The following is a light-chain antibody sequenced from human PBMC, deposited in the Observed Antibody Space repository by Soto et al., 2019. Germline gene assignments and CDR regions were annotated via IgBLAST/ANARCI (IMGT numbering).Light chain of an antibody. CDR2: GAS. CDR1: QSVSSSY. Sequence: EIVLTQSPGTLSLSPGERATLSCRASQSVSSSYLAWYQQKPGQAPRLLIYGASSRATGIPDRFSGSVSGTDFTLTISRLEPEDFAVYYCQQYGRTFGQGTKVDI. V-gene: IGKV3-20*01. CDR3: QQYGRT. J-gene: IGKJ1*01.